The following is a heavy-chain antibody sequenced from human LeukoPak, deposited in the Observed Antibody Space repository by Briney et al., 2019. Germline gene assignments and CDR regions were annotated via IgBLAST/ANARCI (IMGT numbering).Heavy chain of an antibody. CDR1: GGSISRYY. CDR3: ARARFHISGSYWVDY. Sequence: PSETLSLTCTVSGGSISRYYWSWIRQPPGKGLEWIGYIYYSGSTNYNPSLKSRVTISVDTSKNQFSLKLSSVTAADTAVYYCARARFHISGSYWVDYWGQGTLVTVSS. V-gene: IGHV4-59*01. CDR2: IYYSGST. D-gene: IGHD1-26*01. J-gene: IGHJ4*02.